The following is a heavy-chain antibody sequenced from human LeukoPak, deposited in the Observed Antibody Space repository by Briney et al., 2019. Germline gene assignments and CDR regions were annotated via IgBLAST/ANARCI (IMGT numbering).Heavy chain of an antibody. CDR1: GGSISRSY. CDR3: ATDVTSGGYYSYYFDS. J-gene: IGHJ4*02. Sequence: PSETLSLTCTVSGGSISRSYWSWMRQPAGKGPEWIGRIYGSGTITYNPSLESRVTMSVDTSKNQFPLKLSSVTAADTAVYYCATDVTSGGYYSYYFDSWGQGTLVTVSS. D-gene: IGHD1-26*01. CDR2: IYGSGTI. V-gene: IGHV4-4*07.